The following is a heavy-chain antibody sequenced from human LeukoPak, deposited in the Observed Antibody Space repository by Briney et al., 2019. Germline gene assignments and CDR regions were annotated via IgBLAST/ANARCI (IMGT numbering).Heavy chain of an antibody. J-gene: IGHJ4*02. CDR3: ARGGTMKCGGDCPNLDY. CDR2: IYYSGST. CDR1: GGSISSSSYY. Sequence: PSETLSLTCTVSGGSISSSSYYWAWIRQPPGKGLEWIGSIYYSGSTYYNPSLKSRVTVSVDTSKNQFSLTLNSVTAADTAVYYCARGGTMKCGGDCPNLDYWGQGTLVTVSS. D-gene: IGHD2-21*02. V-gene: IGHV4-39*07.